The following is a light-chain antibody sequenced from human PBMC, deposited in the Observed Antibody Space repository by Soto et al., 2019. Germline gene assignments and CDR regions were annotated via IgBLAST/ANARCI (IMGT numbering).Light chain of an antibody. CDR3: QQYGSSPYT. V-gene: IGKV3-20*01. CDR2: GAS. Sequence: ETVLTQSPGTLSLSPGERATLSCRASQSVSSTYLAWYQQKPGQAPRLLMYGASTRATGVPDRFSGSGSGTDFTLTISRLEPEDFAVYYCQQYGSSPYTFGQGTK. J-gene: IGKJ2*01. CDR1: QSVSSTY.